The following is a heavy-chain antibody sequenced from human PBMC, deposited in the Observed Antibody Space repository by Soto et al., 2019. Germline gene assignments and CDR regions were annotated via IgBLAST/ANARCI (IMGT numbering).Heavy chain of an antibody. V-gene: IGHV3-9*01. CDR2: ISWNSGSI. CDR1: GFTFDDYA. J-gene: IGHJ4*02. CDR3: ATELTSYCSGGSCPNFDY. Sequence: GGSLRLSCAASGFTFDDYAMHWVRQAPGKGLEWVSGISWNSGSIGYADSVKGRFTISRDNAKNSLYLQMNSLRAEDTALYYCATELTSYCSGGSCPNFDYWGQGTLVTVS. D-gene: IGHD2-15*01.